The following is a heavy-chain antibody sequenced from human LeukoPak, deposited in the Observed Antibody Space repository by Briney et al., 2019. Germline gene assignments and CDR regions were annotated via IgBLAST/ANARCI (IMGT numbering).Heavy chain of an antibody. CDR1: GGSISSSSYY. CDR3: ASRGYYDNSAYFRN. Sequence: SETLSLTCTVSGGSISSSSYYWGWIRQPPGKGLEWIGSIYYSGSTYYNPSLKSRVAISIDTSKHQFSLNLTSVTAADTAVYFCASRGYYDNSAYFRNWGQGTLVTVSS. J-gene: IGHJ4*02. V-gene: IGHV4-39*07. CDR2: IYYSGST. D-gene: IGHD3-22*01.